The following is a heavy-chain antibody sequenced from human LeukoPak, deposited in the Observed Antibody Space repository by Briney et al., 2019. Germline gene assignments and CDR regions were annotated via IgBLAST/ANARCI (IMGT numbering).Heavy chain of an antibody. CDR3: ARAKAGSSTDY. Sequence: GASVKVSCKASGYTFASYGISWGRQAPGQGLEGMGWISAYNGNTNYAQKLQGRVTMTTDTSTTTAYMELRSLRSDDTAVYYCARAKAGSSTDYWGQGTLVTVSS. CDR1: GYTFASYG. V-gene: IGHV1-18*01. D-gene: IGHD6-6*01. CDR2: ISAYNGNT. J-gene: IGHJ4*02.